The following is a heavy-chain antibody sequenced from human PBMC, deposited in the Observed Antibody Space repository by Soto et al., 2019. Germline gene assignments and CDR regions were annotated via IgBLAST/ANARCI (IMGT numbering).Heavy chain of an antibody. Sequence: GASVKVSCKASGYTFTGYYMHWVRQAPGQGLEWMGWINPNSGGTNYAQKFQGWVTMTRDTSISTAYMELSRLRSDDTAVYYCARDRIVVPAASKQYYYYGMDVWGQGTTVTVSS. V-gene: IGHV1-2*04. D-gene: IGHD2-2*01. CDR3: ARDRIVVPAASKQYYYYGMDV. J-gene: IGHJ6*02. CDR1: GYTFTGYY. CDR2: INPNSGGT.